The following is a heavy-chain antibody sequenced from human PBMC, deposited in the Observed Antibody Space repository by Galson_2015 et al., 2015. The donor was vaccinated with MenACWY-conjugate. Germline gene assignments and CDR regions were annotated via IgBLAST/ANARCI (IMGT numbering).Heavy chain of an antibody. V-gene: IGHV3-74*03. D-gene: IGHD2-8*01. CDR1: GITLSGRW. J-gene: IGHJ4*02. CDR3: VREGVYCPHGVCYMATFDY. CDR2: INSEGTSI. Sequence: SLRLSCAASGITLSGRWMHWIRQTPEKGLVWVARINSEGTSIAYADSVKGRFTVSRDNAKNTLNPQMNSLRAEDSALYYCVREGVYCPHGVCYMATFDYWGQGTLVAVSS.